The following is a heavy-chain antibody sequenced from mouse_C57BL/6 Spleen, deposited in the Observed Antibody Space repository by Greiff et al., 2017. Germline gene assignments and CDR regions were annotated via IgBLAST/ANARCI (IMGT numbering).Heavy chain of an antibody. Sequence: VKLVESGAELARPGASVKLSCKASGYTFTSYGISWVKQRTGQGLEWIGEIYPRSGNTYYNEKFKGKATLTADKSSSTAYMELRSLTSEDSAVYFCAGYGSRPYFDYWGQGTTLTVSS. J-gene: IGHJ2*01. D-gene: IGHD1-1*01. CDR2: IYPRSGNT. CDR3: AGYGSRPYFDY. CDR1: GYTFTSYG. V-gene: IGHV1-81*01.